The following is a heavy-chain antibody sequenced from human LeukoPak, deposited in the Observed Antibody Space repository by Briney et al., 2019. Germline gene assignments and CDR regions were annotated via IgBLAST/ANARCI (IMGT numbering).Heavy chain of an antibody. CDR1: GFTFSSYS. Sequence: GGSLRLSCAASGFTFSSYSMNWVRQAPGKGLEWVSSSSSSSSYIYYADSVKGRFTISRDNAKNSLYLQMNSLRAEDTAVYYCARAPESPYYDFWSGYRSFDYWGQGTLVTVSS. CDR2: SSSSSSYI. V-gene: IGHV3-21*01. D-gene: IGHD3-3*01. J-gene: IGHJ4*02. CDR3: ARAPESPYYDFWSGYRSFDY.